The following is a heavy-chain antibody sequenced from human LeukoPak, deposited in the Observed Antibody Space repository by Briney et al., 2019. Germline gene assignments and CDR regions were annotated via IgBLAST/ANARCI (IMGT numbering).Heavy chain of an antibody. Sequence: SGGSLRLSCAASGFTFSSYAMHWVRQAPVKGLEWVAVISYDGSNKYYADSVKGRFTISRDNSKNTLYLQMNSLRAEDTAVYYCARDLLAAAGNRAEYFQHWGQGTLVTVSS. CDR1: GFTFSSYA. D-gene: IGHD6-13*01. J-gene: IGHJ1*01. CDR3: ARDLLAAAGNRAEYFQH. V-gene: IGHV3-30*04. CDR2: ISYDGSNK.